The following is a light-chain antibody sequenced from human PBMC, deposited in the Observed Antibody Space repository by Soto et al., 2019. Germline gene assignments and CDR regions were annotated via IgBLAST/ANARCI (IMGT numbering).Light chain of an antibody. CDR2: AAS. V-gene: IGKV1-39*01. J-gene: IGKJ5*01. CDR3: QQSYSTLSIT. Sequence: DIQMTQSPSSSVGDRVTITCRASESISRHLNWYQQKPGKAPKLLIYAASSLQNGVPSRFSGSGSGTDFTLTISNLQPEDFATYYCQQSYSTLSITFGQGTRLEIK. CDR1: ESISRH.